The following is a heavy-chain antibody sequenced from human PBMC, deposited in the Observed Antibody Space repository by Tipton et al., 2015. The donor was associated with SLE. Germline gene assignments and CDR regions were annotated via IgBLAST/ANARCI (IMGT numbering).Heavy chain of an antibody. CDR2: IKQDGSEK. CDR3: ARRTVTTPTGPRGWDYYYGMDV. Sequence: GSLRLSCAASGFTFSSYWMSWVRQAPGKGLEWVANIKQDGSEKYYVDSVKGRFTISRDNAKNSLYLQMNSLRAEDTAVYYCARRTVTTPTGPRGWDYYYGMDVWGQGTTVTVSS. J-gene: IGHJ6*02. D-gene: IGHD4-11*01. CDR1: GFTFSSYW. V-gene: IGHV3-7*01.